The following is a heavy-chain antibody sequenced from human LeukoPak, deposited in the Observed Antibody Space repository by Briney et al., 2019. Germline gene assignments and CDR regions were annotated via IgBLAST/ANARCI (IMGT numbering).Heavy chain of an antibody. V-gene: IGHV3-33*01. CDR1: GFTFSIYG. CDR2: IWYDGSKK. CDR3: ARDGGTVGVNYGMDV. D-gene: IGHD1-26*01. J-gene: IGHJ6*02. Sequence: GGSLRLSCAASGFTFSIYGMHWVRQAPGKGLEWVAFIWYDGSKKYYADSVKGRFTISRDNSMNTLYLQMNSLRAEDTAVYNCARDGGTVGVNYGMDVWGQGTTVTVSS.